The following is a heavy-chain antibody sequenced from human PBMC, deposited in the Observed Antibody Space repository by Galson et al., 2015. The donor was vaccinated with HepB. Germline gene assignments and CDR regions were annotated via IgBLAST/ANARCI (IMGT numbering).Heavy chain of an antibody. D-gene: IGHD5-12*01. CDR3: AKDSSGYDFGYPDY. Sequence: SLRLSCAASGFTFDDYAMHWVRQAPGKGLEWVSGISWNSGSIGYADSVKGRFTISRDNAKNSLYLQMNSLRAEDTALYYCAKDSSGYDFGYPDYWGQGTLVTVSS. V-gene: IGHV3-9*01. CDR2: ISWNSGSI. J-gene: IGHJ4*02. CDR1: GFTFDDYA.